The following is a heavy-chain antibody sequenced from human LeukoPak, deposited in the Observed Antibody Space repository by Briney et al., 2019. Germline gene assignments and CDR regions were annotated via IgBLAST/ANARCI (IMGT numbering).Heavy chain of an antibody. J-gene: IGHJ4*02. CDR2: ISSAGGYI. CDR1: GFTFSSYT. Sequence: PGGSLRLSCAASGFTFSSYTLNWVRQAPGKGLEWVSSISSAGGYIYYADSVKGRFTISRDNAKNSLYLQMNSLSAVDTAVYYCAREIVSSNSFDNWGQGTLVTVSS. V-gene: IGHV3-21*01. CDR3: AREIVSSNSFDN. D-gene: IGHD2-2*01.